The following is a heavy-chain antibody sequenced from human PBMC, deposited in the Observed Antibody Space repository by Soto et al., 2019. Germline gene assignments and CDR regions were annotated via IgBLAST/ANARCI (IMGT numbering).Heavy chain of an antibody. CDR2: ISSSSSYI. CDR1: GLTFSSYS. Sequence: PGGSLRLSCAASGLTFSSYSMNWVRQAPGKGLEWVSSISSSSSYIYYADSVKGRFTISRDNAKNSLYLQMNSLRAEDTAVYYCARDLGYCSGGSCYVPWFDPWGQGTLVTVSS. CDR3: ARDLGYCSGGSCYVPWFDP. V-gene: IGHV3-21*01. J-gene: IGHJ5*02. D-gene: IGHD2-15*01.